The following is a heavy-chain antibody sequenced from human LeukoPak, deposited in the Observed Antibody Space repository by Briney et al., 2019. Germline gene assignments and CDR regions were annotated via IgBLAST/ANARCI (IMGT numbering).Heavy chain of an antibody. Sequence: GGSLRLSCAASGFTFSSYEMNWVRQAPGKGLEWVSCISSSGSTIYYADSVKGRFTISRDNAKNSLYLQMNSLRAEDTAVYYCARTYSSGWWADYWGQGTLATVSS. D-gene: IGHD6-19*01. CDR3: ARTYSSGWWADY. V-gene: IGHV3-48*03. CDR2: ISSSGSTI. J-gene: IGHJ4*02. CDR1: GFTFSSYE.